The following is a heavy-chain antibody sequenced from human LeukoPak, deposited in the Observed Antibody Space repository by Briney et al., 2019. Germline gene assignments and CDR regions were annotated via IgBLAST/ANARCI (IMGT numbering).Heavy chain of an antibody. V-gene: IGHV1-3*01. J-gene: IGHJ5*02. CDR3: ARGYCSSTSCYWFDP. D-gene: IGHD2-2*01. CDR2: INAGNGNT. CDR1: GYTFTSYA. Sequence: GASVKVSCQASGYTFTSYAMHWVRQAPGQRLEWMGWINAGNGNTKYSQKFQGRVTITRDTSASTAYMELSSLRSEDTAVYYCARGYCSSTSCYWFDPWGQGTLVTVSS.